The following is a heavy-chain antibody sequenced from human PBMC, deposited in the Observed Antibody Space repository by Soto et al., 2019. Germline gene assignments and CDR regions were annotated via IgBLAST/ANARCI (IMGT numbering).Heavy chain of an antibody. J-gene: IGHJ4*02. Sequence: SETLSLTCTVSGGSISSGGYYWSWIRQHPGKGLEWIGYIYYSGSTYYNPSLKSRVTISVDTSKNQFSLKLSSVTAADTAVYYCARGHSGYDFLDYWGQGTLVTVSS. CDR3: ARGHSGYDFLDY. CDR1: GGSISSGGYY. D-gene: IGHD5-12*01. V-gene: IGHV4-31*03. CDR2: IYYSGST.